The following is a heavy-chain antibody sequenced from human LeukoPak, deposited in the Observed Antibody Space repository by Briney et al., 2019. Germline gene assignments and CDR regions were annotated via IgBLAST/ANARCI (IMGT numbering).Heavy chain of an antibody. V-gene: IGHV1-69*04. CDR2: IIPIFGIA. Sequence: ASVTVSCKASGGTFSNYAISWVRQAPGQGLEWMGRIIPIFGIANYAQKFQGRVTITADKSTTTAYMDLSSLRSEDTAVYYCARMPYYYDSSGYPTTPYFDYWGQGTLVTVSS. CDR3: ARMPYYYDSSGYPTTPYFDY. D-gene: IGHD3-22*01. J-gene: IGHJ4*02. CDR1: GGTFSNYA.